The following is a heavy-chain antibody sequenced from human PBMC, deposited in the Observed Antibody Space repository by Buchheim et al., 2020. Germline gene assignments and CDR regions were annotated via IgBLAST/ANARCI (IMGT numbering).Heavy chain of an antibody. CDR1: GFTFSSYG. D-gene: IGHD6-19*01. CDR3: ARDKQFSSDY. CDR2: IGYDGSNK. Sequence: QVQLVESGGGVVQPGRSLSLSCEASGFTFSSYGMHWVRQAPGKGLEWVAIIGYDGSNKYYADSVKGRFTISRDNSKNTLYLQMNSLRAEDTAVYYCARDKQFSSDYWGQGTL. V-gene: IGHV3-33*01. J-gene: IGHJ4*02.